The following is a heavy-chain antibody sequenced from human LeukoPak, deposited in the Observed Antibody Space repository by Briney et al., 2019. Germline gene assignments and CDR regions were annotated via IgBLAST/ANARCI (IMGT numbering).Heavy chain of an antibody. J-gene: IGHJ5*02. D-gene: IGHD3-10*01. CDR3: VKDRYYGSGSWNWFDP. CDR1: GFTFSNYA. CDR2: ISSNGGIT. Sequence: PGGSLRLSCSASGFTFSNYAMHWVRQAPGKGLEYVPTISSNGGITYYADSVEGRFTISRDNSKNALYLQMSSLRPEDTAVYYCVKDRYYGSGSWNWFDPWGQGTLVTVSS. V-gene: IGHV3-64D*06.